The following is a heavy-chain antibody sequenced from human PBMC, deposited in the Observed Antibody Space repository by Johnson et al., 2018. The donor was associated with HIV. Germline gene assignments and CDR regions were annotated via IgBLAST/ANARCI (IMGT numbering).Heavy chain of an antibody. V-gene: IGHV3-15*01. J-gene: IGHJ3*02. Sequence: VQLVESGGGVVQPGRSLRLSCAASGFTFSSYAMHWVRQAPGKGLEWVGRIKSKADGETTDYATPVKGRFTISRDDSKNTLYLQMNSLKSEDTAVYYCSTGDIVVGVAEVHLPLHDAVDIWGQGTLVTVAS. CDR1: GFTFSSYA. CDR3: STGDIVVGVAEVHLPLHDAVDI. D-gene: IGHD2-15*01. CDR2: IKSKADGETT.